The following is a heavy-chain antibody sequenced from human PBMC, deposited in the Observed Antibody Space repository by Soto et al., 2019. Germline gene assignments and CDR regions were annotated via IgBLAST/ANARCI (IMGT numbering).Heavy chain of an antibody. CDR3: ARTYDGSGPNSGGYAFDI. Sequence: QVQLQESGPGLVKPSETLSLTCSVSGGSISSYYWSWIRQPPGKGLEWIAYIYYSGTSYHPSLKSRVSIPLDTSNNPFSLKLSSVTAADTAVYYCARTYDGSGPNSGGYAFDIWGQGTMVTVSS. V-gene: IGHV4-59*01. D-gene: IGHD3-22*01. J-gene: IGHJ3*02. CDR1: GGSISSYY. CDR2: IYYSGT.